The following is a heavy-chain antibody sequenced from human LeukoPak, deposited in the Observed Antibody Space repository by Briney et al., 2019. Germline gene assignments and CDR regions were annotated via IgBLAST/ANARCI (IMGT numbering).Heavy chain of an antibody. CDR2: INHSGST. V-gene: IGHV4-34*01. CDR1: GVSFSGYY. Sequence: SETLSLTCAVYGVSFSGYYWSWIRQPPGKVLEWIGEINHSGSTNYNPSLKSRVTISVDTSKNQFSLKLSSVTAADTAVYYCARLSFSGSFSLTFDYWGQGTLVTVSS. D-gene: IGHD3-10*01. CDR3: ARLSFSGSFSLTFDY. J-gene: IGHJ4*02.